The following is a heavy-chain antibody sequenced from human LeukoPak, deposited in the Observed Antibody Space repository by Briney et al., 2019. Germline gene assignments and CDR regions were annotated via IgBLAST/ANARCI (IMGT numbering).Heavy chain of an antibody. Sequence: TGGSLRLSCAASGFTFSSYWMHWVRQAPGKGLVWVSRINSDGSSTSYADSVKGRFTISRDNAKNTLYLQMNSLRAEDTAVYYCARGAMAGRCWFDPWGQGTLVTVSS. CDR3: ARGAMAGRCWFDP. J-gene: IGHJ5*02. V-gene: IGHV3-74*01. CDR2: INSDGSST. D-gene: IGHD6-19*01. CDR1: GFTFSSYW.